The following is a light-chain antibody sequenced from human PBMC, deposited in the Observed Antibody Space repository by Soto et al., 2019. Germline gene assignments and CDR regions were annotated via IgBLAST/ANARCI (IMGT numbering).Light chain of an antibody. CDR3: AAWDGSLNGWV. Sequence: QAVVTQAPSASGTPGQRVTISCSGSSSNIGSNTVSWYQQVPGTAPKLLIYSNDQQPSGVPDRFSGSKSGTSASLAIGGLQSEDEADYYCAAWDGSLNGWVFGGGTKLTVL. V-gene: IGLV1-44*01. J-gene: IGLJ2*01. CDR1: SSNIGSNT. CDR2: SND.